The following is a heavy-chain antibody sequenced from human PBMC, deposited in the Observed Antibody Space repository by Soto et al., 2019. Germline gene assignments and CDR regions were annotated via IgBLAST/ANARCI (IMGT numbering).Heavy chain of an antibody. CDR2: ISSSGNTM. CDR3: ARSWAGGVGSAMAQTFDY. J-gene: IGHJ4*02. V-gene: IGHV3-11*01. D-gene: IGHD5-18*01. CDR1: GFTFSHYY. Sequence: GGSLRLSCAASGFTFSHYYMTWIRQAPGKGLEWISYISSSGNTMYYADSVKGRFTISRDNAKNSLYLQMNSLRAEDTALYYCARSWAGGVGSAMAQTFDYWGQITLVTVST.